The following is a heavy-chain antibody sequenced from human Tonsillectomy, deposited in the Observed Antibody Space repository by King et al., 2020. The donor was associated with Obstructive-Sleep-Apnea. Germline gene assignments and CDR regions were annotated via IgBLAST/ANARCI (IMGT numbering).Heavy chain of an antibody. CDR3: AREGGVGFDY. V-gene: IGHV3-21*06. J-gene: IGHJ4*02. Sequence: VQLVESGGGLVKPGGSLRLSCAASGFTFSSYNMNWFRQAPGKGLELVSSISGTSSYNYYADSVKGRFTISRDNAKSSLDLQMNSLRAEDTAVYYCAREGGVGFDYWGQGTLVTVSS. CDR2: ISGTSSYN. D-gene: IGHD2-15*01. CDR1: GFTFSSYN.